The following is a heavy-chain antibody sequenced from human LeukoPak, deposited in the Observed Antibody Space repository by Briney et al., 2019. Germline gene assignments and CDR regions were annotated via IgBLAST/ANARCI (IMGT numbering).Heavy chain of an antibody. V-gene: IGHV3-73*01. J-gene: IGHJ4*02. CDR2: IKSKLFNSET. Sequence: GGSLRLSCAASGFTFYDSAIHWVRQAPGKGLEWLGRIKSKLFNSETAYVESVKGRFTIYRDDSKNMAFLAMNNLKTDDTALYYCFRYEETSGRFGDSWGQGALVTVSS. CDR3: FRYEETSGRFGDS. D-gene: IGHD3-16*01. CDR1: GFTFYDSA.